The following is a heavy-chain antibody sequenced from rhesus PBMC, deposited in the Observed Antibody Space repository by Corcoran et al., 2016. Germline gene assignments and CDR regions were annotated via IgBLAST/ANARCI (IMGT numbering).Heavy chain of an antibody. J-gene: IGHJ6*01. CDR1: GGSISGYW. CDR3: ATGTYSSGWYFGLDS. CDR2: VGGSGGIT. D-gene: IGHD6-31*01. V-gene: IGHV4-165*01. Sequence: QVQLQESGPGLVKPSETLSLTCVVSGGSISGYWWGWIRQPPGKGLEWMGYVGGSGGITSSNPTLKSRVTISPDTSKNQFSLKLSSVTAADTAVYFWATGTYSSGWYFGLDSWGQGVVVTVSS.